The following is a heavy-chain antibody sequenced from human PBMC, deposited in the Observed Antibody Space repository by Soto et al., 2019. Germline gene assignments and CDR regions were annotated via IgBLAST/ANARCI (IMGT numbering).Heavy chain of an antibody. Sequence: QVQLVQSGAEVKKPGSSVKVSCKASGVTFSSYAISWVRQAPGQGLEWMGGIIPIFGTANYAQKFQGRVTITADESTSTAYMELSSLRSEDTAVYYCARVSTGYYGKYYFDYWGQGTLVTVSS. V-gene: IGHV1-69*01. CDR1: GVTFSSYA. J-gene: IGHJ4*02. D-gene: IGHD3-9*01. CDR2: IIPIFGTA. CDR3: ARVSTGYYGKYYFDY.